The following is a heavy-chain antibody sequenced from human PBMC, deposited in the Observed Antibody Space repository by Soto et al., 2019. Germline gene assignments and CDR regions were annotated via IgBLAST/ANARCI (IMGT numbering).Heavy chain of an antibody. CDR3: TTDQGLNIVVVSSYGMDV. D-gene: IGHD3-22*01. V-gene: IGHV3-15*07. J-gene: IGHJ6*02. CDR1: GFTISNAW. CDR2: IKSKTDGGTT. Sequence: GGSLRLSCAASGFTISNAWMNWVRQAPGKGLEWVGRIKSKTDGGTTDYAAPVKGRFTISRDDSKNTLYLQMNSLKTEDTAVYYCTTDQGLNIVVVSSYGMDVWGQGTTVTVSS.